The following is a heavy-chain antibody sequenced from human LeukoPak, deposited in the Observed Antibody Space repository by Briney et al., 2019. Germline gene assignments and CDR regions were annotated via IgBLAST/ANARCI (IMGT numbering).Heavy chain of an antibody. CDR2: ISSSSSTI. D-gene: IGHD3-22*01. Sequence: GGSLRLSCAASGFTFSSYSMNWVRQAPGKGLEWVSYISSSSSTIYYADSVKGRFTISRDNAKNSLYLQMNSLRAEDTAVYYCARGGRVPPSYYYDSSGYHRRFDYWGQGTLVTVSS. CDR1: GFTFSSYS. CDR3: ARGGRVPPSYYYDSSGYHRRFDY. J-gene: IGHJ4*02. V-gene: IGHV3-48*04.